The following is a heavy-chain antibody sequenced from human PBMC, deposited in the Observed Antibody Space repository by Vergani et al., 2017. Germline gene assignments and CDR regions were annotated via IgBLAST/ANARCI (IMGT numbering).Heavy chain of an antibody. Sequence: QVQLVESGGGVVQPGRSLRLSCAASGFTFSSYGMHWVRQAPGKGLEWVAVIWYDGSNKYYADSVKGRFTISRDNSKNTLYLQMNSLRAEDTAVYYCARGPKITIFGVVIKYGMDVWGQGTTVTVSS. CDR2: IWYDGSNK. CDR1: GFTFSSYG. D-gene: IGHD3-3*01. V-gene: IGHV3-33*01. J-gene: IGHJ6*02. CDR3: ARGPKITIFGVVIKYGMDV.